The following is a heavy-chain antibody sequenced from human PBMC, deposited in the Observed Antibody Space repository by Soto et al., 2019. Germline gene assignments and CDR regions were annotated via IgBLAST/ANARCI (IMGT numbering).Heavy chain of an antibody. CDR1: GYTFTSYD. CDR2: MNPNSGNT. D-gene: IGHD1-26*01. J-gene: IGHJ6*03. Sequence: ASVNFSCMASGYTFTSYDINWFRQAIGQGLEWMGWMNPNSGNTGYAQKFQGRVTMTRNTSISTAYMELSSLRSEDTAVYYCARGTKTRGDYYMDVWGKGTTVTVSS. CDR3: ARGTKTRGDYYMDV. V-gene: IGHV1-8*01.